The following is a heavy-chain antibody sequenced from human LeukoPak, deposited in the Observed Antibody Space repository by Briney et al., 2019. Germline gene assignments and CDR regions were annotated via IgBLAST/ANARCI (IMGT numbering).Heavy chain of an antibody. D-gene: IGHD3-3*01. V-gene: IGHV1-8*02. Sequence: ASVKVSCKASGGTFISYDINWVRQATGQGLEWMGWMNPNSGNTGYAQKFQGRVTMTRNTSISTAYMELSSLRSEDTAVYYCARGVIGLRFLEWSQNWFDPWGQGTLVTVSS. J-gene: IGHJ5*02. CDR2: MNPNSGNT. CDR3: ARGVIGLRFLEWSQNWFDP. CDR1: GGTFISYD.